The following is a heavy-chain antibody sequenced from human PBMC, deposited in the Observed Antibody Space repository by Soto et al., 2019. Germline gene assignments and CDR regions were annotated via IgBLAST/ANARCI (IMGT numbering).Heavy chain of an antibody. CDR2: IYYSGST. CDR3: ARQTGGRVLESNWFDP. V-gene: IGHV4-39*01. CDR1: GGSISSSSYY. J-gene: IGHJ5*02. Sequence: SETLSLTCTVSGGSISSSSYYWGWIRQPPGKGLEWIGSIYYSGSTYYNPSLKSRVTISVDTSKNQFSLKLSSVTAADTAVYYCARQTGGRVLESNWFDPWGQGTLVTV. D-gene: IGHD3-3*02.